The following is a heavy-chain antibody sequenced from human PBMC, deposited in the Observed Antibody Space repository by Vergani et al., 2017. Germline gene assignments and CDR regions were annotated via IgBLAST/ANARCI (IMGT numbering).Heavy chain of an antibody. CDR1: ASSFSNFD. J-gene: IGHJ3*01. Sequence: EVQLVESGGGLVQPGGSLRLPCVTSASSFSNFDMHWVRQAAGKGLEWVSSISGNNDDVYYADSVKGRFTISRDNAKNSLYLDMSSLRAEDTAVYYCVRDGRVSRTWGKGTLVAVSS. CDR2: ISGNNDDV. V-gene: IGHV3-21*01. CDR3: VRDGRVSRT.